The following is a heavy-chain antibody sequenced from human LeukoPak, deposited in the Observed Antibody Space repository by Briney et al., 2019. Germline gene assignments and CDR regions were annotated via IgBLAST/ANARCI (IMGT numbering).Heavy chain of an antibody. V-gene: IGHV1-2*04. J-gene: IGHJ4*02. CDR3: ARGPMVVITTFFDY. Sequence: ASVKVSCKASGYTITGYYMHWVRQAPGQGLEWMGWINPNSGGTNYAQKFQGWVTMTRDTSISTAYMELSRLRSDDTAVYYCARGPMVVITTFFDYWGQGTLVTVSS. CDR2: INPNSGGT. D-gene: IGHD3-22*01. CDR1: GYTITGYY.